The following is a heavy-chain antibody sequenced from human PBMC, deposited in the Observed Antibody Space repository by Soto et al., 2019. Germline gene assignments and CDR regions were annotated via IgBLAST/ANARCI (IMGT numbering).Heavy chain of an antibody. J-gene: IGHJ4*02. Sequence: SGPTLVNPTQTLTLTRPFSGFSLRTSGMCGGWVRQPPGKALEWLALIDWDDDKYYSTSLKTRLTISKDTSKNQVVLTMTNMDPVDTATYYCARLSGWRTPFDFWGQGTLVTVSS. D-gene: IGHD6-19*01. CDR1: GFSLRTSGMC. CDR2: IDWDDDK. CDR3: ARLSGWRTPFDF. V-gene: IGHV2-70*20.